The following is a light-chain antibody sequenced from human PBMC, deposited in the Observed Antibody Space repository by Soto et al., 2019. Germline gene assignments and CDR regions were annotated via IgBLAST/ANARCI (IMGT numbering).Light chain of an antibody. CDR2: GTS. Sequence: EIVLTQSPGTLSLSLGERATLSCRTSESIYISFLAWYQQKPGLGPRLLIYGTSNRASGIPDRFSGSGSGTDFTLTIRRLEPEDSAMYYCQQYGGSPPYTFGQGTRLEIK. CDR1: ESIYISF. CDR3: QQYGGSPPYT. V-gene: IGKV3-20*01. J-gene: IGKJ5*01.